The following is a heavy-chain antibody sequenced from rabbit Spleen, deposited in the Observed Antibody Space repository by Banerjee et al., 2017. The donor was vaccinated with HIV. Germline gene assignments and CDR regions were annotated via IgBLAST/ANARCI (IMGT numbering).Heavy chain of an antibody. CDR1: GFSFSDGDV. V-gene: IGHV1S45*01. Sequence: QEQLVESGGGLVKPEGSLTLTCKASGFSFSDGDVMCWVRQAPGKGLEWIACIYTGSGGSTYYASWAKGRFTISKTSSTTVTLQMTSLTAADTATYFCTRDGVGGDGYKFNLWGQGTLVTVS. CDR3: TRDGVGGDGYKFNL. J-gene: IGHJ4*01. D-gene: IGHD6-1*01. CDR2: IYTGSGGST.